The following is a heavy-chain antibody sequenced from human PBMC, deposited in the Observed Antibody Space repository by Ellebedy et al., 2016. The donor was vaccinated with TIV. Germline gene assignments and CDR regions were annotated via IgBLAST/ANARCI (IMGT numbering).Heavy chain of an antibody. CDR3: ARAHHDYDSSGYLLPFDY. J-gene: IGHJ4*02. Sequence: ASVKVSCKASGYTFTGHFVHWVRQAPGQGLEWMGWINSNSGGTNYEQKFQGRVSMTRDTSISTAYMELSSLRSEDTAVYYCARAHHDYDSSGYLLPFDYWGQGTLVTVSS. D-gene: IGHD3-22*01. CDR2: INSNSGGT. V-gene: IGHV1-2*02. CDR1: GYTFTGHF.